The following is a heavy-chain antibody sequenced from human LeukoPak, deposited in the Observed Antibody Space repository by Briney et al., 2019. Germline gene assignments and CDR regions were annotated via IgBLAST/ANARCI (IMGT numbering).Heavy chain of an antibody. J-gene: IGHJ4*02. Sequence: PSETLSLTCTVSGGSINSYYWTWIRQPPGKGLEWIGYIFYSGGTNYNPFLKSRVTISLDTSKNQFSLTLSSVTAADTAVYYCARTWKTTVTNWGQGTLVTVSS. V-gene: IGHV4-59*01. CDR2: IFYSGGT. D-gene: IGHD4-17*01. CDR3: ARTWKTTVTN. CDR1: GGSINSYY.